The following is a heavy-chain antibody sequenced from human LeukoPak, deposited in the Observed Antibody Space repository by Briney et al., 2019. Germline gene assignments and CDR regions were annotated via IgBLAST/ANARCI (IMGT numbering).Heavy chain of an antibody. V-gene: IGHV5-10-1*01. CDR3: ATVDTAMVTRDSYYYGMDV. D-gene: IGHD5-18*01. CDR1: GYSFTSYW. J-gene: IGHJ6*04. Sequence: GESLKISCKGSGYSFTSYWISWVRQMPGKGLEWRRRIDPSDSYTNYSPSFQGHVTISADKSISTAYLQWGSLKASDTAMYYCATVDTAMVTRDSYYYGMDVWGKGTTVTVSS. CDR2: IDPSDSYT.